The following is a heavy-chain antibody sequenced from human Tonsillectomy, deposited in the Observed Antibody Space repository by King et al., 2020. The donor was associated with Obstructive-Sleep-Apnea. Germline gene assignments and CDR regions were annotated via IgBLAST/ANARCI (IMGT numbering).Heavy chain of an antibody. Sequence: VQLVESGGGVVQPGRSLRLSCAASGFTFNSYAMHWVRQAPGKGLEWVALISYDKINEYYADSVKGRFTISRDNSKSTLYLQMNSLRTEDTGMYYCARGSGRKYDYYYYGMDVWGRGTTVTVSS. D-gene: IGHD2-2*01. J-gene: IGHJ6*02. CDR1: GFTFNSYA. CDR3: ARGSGRKYDYYYYGMDV. V-gene: IGHV3-30*04. CDR2: ISYDKINE.